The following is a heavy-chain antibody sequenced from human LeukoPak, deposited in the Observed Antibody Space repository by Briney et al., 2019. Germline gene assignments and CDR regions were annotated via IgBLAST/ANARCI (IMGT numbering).Heavy chain of an antibody. CDR2: ISAYNGNT. J-gene: IGHJ4*02. D-gene: IGHD2-21*01. CDR1: DYTFTSYG. Sequence: ASVKVSCKASDYTFTSYGISWVRQAPGQGLEWMGWISAYNGNTNYVQKLQGRVTMTTDTSTSTAYMELRSLRSDDTAVYYCARSSSVTIPGYYFDYWGQGTLVTVSS. V-gene: IGHV1-18*01. CDR3: ARSSSVTIPGYYFDY.